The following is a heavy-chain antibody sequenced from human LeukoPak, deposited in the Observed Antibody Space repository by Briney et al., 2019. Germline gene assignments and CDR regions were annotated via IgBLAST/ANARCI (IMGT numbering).Heavy chain of an antibody. Sequence: GGSLRLPCAASGFTFNNYAMSWVRQAPGKGLEWVCTISHDGYSTYYADSVKGRFTVSRDKSKSMLYLQVNSLRADDTAIYHCLKSTVSTGADTWGQGTLVTVSS. V-gene: IGHV3-23*01. CDR3: LKSTVSTGADT. CDR2: ISHDGYST. D-gene: IGHD5/OR15-5a*01. CDR1: GFTFNNYA. J-gene: IGHJ5*02.